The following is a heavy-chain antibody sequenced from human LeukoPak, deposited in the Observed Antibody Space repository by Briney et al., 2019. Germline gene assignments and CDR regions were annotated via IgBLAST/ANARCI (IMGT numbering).Heavy chain of an antibody. CDR2: IYYSGST. Sequence: SETLSLTCTVSGGSISSYYWSWIRQPPGKGLEWIGYIYYSGSTNYNPSLKSRVTISVDTSKNQFSLKLSSVTAADTAVYYCARDLSVAGNNWLDPWGQGTLVTVSS. D-gene: IGHD6-19*01. V-gene: IGHV4-59*01. J-gene: IGHJ5*02. CDR1: GGSISSYY. CDR3: ARDLSVAGNNWLDP.